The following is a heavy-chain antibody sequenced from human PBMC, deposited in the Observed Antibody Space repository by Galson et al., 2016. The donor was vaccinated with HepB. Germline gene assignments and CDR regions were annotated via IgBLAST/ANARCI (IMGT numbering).Heavy chain of an antibody. CDR1: GYSFTTYW. CDR3: ARQVGDSSGLDYFDY. J-gene: IGHJ4*02. CDR2: INPHDSDT. Sequence: QSGAEVKKPGESLKISCKGSGYSFTTYWIGWVRQVPGKGLEWMAIINPHDSDTRYSPSFRGQVTISVDKSINTAYLQWSSLKASDTAMYYCARQVGDSSGLDYFDYWGQGTLVTVSS. V-gene: IGHV5-51*01. D-gene: IGHD3-22*01.